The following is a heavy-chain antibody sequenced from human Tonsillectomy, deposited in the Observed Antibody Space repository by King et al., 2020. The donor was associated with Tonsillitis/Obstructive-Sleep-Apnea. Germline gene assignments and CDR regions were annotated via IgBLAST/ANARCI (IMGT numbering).Heavy chain of an antibody. Sequence: VQLVESGGGLVQPGGSLRLSCAASGFTFSSYAMHWVRQAPGKGLEYVSAISSNGGSTYYANSVKGRFTISRDNSKNTLYLQMGSLRAEDMAVYYCARDSQYYYDSSGYYFPYYYYYYMDVWGKGTTVTVSS. D-gene: IGHD3-22*01. J-gene: IGHJ6*03. V-gene: IGHV3-64*01. CDR2: ISSNGGST. CDR1: GFTFSSYA. CDR3: ARDSQYYYDSSGYYFPYYYYYYMDV.